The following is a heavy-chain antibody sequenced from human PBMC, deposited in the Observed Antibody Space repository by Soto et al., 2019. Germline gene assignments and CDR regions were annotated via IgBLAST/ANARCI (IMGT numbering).Heavy chain of an antibody. J-gene: IGHJ6*03. D-gene: IGHD1-1*01. CDR2: TYYRSKWYI. Sequence: SQTLSLTCDISRDSVSSNSAAWNWIRQTPSRGLEWLGRTYYRSKWYINYAVSVKSRITVNPDTSKNQFSLQLNSVTPEDTAVYYCARGPWDDVTGHYYMDVWGKGTTVTVS. CDR3: ARGPWDDVTGHYYMDV. V-gene: IGHV6-1*01. CDR1: RDSVSSNSAA.